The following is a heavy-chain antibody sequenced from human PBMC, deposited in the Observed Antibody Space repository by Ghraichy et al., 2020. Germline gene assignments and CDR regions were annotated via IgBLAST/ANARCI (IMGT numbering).Heavy chain of an antibody. CDR3: AKDLNAGTIFGVVTHPIDY. D-gene: IGHD3-3*01. CDR2: ISGSGGST. CDR1: GFTFSSYA. Sequence: GGSLRLSCAASGFTFSSYAMSWVRQAPGKGLEWVSAISGSGGSTYYADSVKGRFTISRDNSKNTLYLQMNSLRAEDTAVYYCAKDLNAGTIFGVVTHPIDYWGQGTLVTVSS. V-gene: IGHV3-23*01. J-gene: IGHJ4*02.